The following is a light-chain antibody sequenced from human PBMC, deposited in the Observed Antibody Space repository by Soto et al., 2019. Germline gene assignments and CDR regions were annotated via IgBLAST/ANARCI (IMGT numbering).Light chain of an antibody. CDR1: QSISGY. CDR3: QQSLSTLLT. Sequence: DNQMTQSPSSLSASVGDRVTITCRASQSISGYLNWYQQKPGKAPKVLISGASTLHNGVPSRFSGRGSGTDFTLTISSLQPEDVATYYCQQSLSTLLTFGGGTKVEIK. J-gene: IGKJ4*01. V-gene: IGKV1-39*01. CDR2: GAS.